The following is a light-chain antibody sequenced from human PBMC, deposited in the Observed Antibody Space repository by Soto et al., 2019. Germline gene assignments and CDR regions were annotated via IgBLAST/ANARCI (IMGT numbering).Light chain of an antibody. Sequence: HSALIQPRSVSGSPGQSVTISCTGTTSDVGVYKYVSWYRQHPGKAPKLMIYDVITRPSGVPDRFSGSKSGNTASLTISGLQAEDEAEYYCCSYAGDSTFVFGSGTKLTVL. CDR3: CSYAGDSTFV. V-gene: IGLV2-11*01. CDR2: DVI. J-gene: IGLJ1*01. CDR1: TSDVGVYKY.